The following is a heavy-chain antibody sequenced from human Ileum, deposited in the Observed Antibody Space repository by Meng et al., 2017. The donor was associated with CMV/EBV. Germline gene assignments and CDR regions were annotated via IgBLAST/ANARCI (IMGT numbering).Heavy chain of an antibody. CDR3: ARDLPDGDRSVPLVDY. J-gene: IGHJ4*02. D-gene: IGHD3-10*01. V-gene: IGHV3-23*01. CDR2: VTDVSHQT. CDR1: FTLRLFS. Sequence: FTLRLFSLAWVLPAPRTRLKAVSGVTDVSHQTYYADYVGDRFTISRDNSKNTLYLQLNSLTAEVTAVYYCARDLPDGDRSVPLVDYWGQGTLVTVSS.